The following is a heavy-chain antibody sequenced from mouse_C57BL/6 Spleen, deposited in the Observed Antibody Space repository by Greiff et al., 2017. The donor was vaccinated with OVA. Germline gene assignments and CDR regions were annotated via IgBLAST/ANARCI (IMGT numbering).Heavy chain of an antibody. CDR1: GFTFSDAW. Sequence: EVQGVESGGGLVQPGGSMKLSCAASGFTFSDAWMDWVRQSPEKGLEWVAEIRNKANNHATYYAESVKGRFTISRYDSKSSVYLQMNSLRSEDTGIYYCTSPLYDYDDGAWFAYWGQGTLVTVSA. J-gene: IGHJ3*01. CDR2: IRNKANNHAT. CDR3: TSPLYDYDDGAWFAY. D-gene: IGHD2-4*01. V-gene: IGHV6-6*01.